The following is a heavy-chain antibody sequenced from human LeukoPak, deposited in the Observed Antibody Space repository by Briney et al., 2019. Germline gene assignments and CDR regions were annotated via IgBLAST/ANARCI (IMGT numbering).Heavy chain of an antibody. CDR3: TRNEA. J-gene: IGHJ1*01. V-gene: IGHV3-21*06. Sequence: PGGSLRLSCTASGFTFSSYSMNWVRQAPGKGLEWVSSISSSSSYIYYADSVKGRFTISRDNVRNLVYLQMNSLRVEDTAVYYCTRNEAWGQGTRVTVSS. CDR1: GFTFSSYS. CDR2: ISSSSSYI.